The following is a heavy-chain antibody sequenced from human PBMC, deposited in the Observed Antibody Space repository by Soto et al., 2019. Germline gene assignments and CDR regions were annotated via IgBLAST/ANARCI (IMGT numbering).Heavy chain of an antibody. D-gene: IGHD2-21*01. CDR3: TSLGVATAGVD. CDR2: IRSKANSYAT. V-gene: IGHV3-73*01. Sequence: GGSLRLSCAASGFTFSGSAMHWVRQASGKGLEWVGRIRSKANSYATAYAASVKGRFTISRDDSKNSAYLQMNSLKTEDTAVYYCTSLGVATAGVDWGQGTLVTVSS. CDR1: GFTFSGSA. J-gene: IGHJ4*02.